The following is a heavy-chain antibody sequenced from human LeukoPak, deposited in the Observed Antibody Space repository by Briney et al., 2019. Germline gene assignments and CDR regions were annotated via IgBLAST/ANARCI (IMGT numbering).Heavy chain of an antibody. CDR2: IYDSGTT. CDR3: AGRRSSGWYAY. D-gene: IGHD6-19*01. J-gene: IGHJ4*02. V-gene: IGHV3-53*01. CDR1: GFTVSSNY. Sequence: GGSLRLSCATAGFTVSSNYMSWVRQAPGKGLEWVSVIYDSGTTYYADSVKGRFLIFRDTSKNTVDLQMNSLRVEDTAVYYCAGRRSSGWYAYWGQGTLVTVSS.